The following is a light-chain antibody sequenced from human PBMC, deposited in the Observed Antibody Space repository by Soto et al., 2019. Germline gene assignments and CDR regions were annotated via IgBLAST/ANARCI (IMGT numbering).Light chain of an antibody. CDR2: DVS. CDR3: SSHTGSTVV. CDR1: SSDVGTYNY. J-gene: IGLJ2*01. V-gene: IGLV2-14*01. Sequence: QSALTQPASVSGSPGQPITISCTGTSSDVGTYNYVSWYQQHPGKAPKLMIYDVSNRPSGVSNRFSGSKSGNTASLTISGLQAEDEADYYCSSHTGSTVVFGGGTKLTVL.